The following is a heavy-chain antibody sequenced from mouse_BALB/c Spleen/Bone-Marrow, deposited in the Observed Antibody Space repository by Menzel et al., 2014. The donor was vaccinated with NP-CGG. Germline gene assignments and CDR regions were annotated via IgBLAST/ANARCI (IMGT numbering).Heavy chain of an antibody. V-gene: IGHV5-6-5*01. CDR1: GSTFSSYA. D-gene: IGHD2-2*01. Sequence: EVHLVESGGGLVKPGGSLKPSCAASGSTFSSYAMSWVRQTPEKRLEWVASISSGGSTYYPDSVKGRFTISRDNARNILYLQMSSLRSEDTAMYYCAREGDGYDPAWFAYWGQGTLVTVSA. CDR2: ISSGGST. J-gene: IGHJ3*01. CDR3: AREGDGYDPAWFAY.